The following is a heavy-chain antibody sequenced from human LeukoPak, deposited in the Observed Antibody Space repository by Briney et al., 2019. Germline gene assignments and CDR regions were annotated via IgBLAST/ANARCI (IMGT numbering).Heavy chain of an antibody. CDR3: THYDSGSSYTNDY. Sequence: PGGSLKLSCAASGFSFSASDIHWVRQASGRGLEWVGRIRSKANSYATAYAASAEGRFAISRDDSKNTAYLQMNSLKTEDTAVYFCTHYDSGSSYTNDYWGQGTLVTVSS. CDR1: GFSFSASD. D-gene: IGHD3-10*01. CDR2: IRSKANSYAT. V-gene: IGHV3-73*01. J-gene: IGHJ4*02.